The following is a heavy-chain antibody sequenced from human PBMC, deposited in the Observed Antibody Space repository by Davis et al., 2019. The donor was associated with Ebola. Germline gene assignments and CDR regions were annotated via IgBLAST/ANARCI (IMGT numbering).Heavy chain of an antibody. J-gene: IGHJ6*02. Sequence: PGGSLRLSCAASGFTVSTTFMSWVRQAPGKGLQWVSTIESGGDTYYADSVKGRFTISRDNSENTLYLLMDSLRAEDTAVYYCARDPSWGRDVWGQGTTVTVSS. CDR1: GFTVSTTF. CDR3: ARDPSWGRDV. CDR2: IESGGDT. V-gene: IGHV3-53*01.